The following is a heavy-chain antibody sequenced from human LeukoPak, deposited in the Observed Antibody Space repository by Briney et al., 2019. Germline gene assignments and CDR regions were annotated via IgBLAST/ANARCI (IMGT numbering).Heavy chain of an antibody. V-gene: IGHV4-34*01. CDR2: INHSGST. D-gene: IGHD2-21*02. Sequence: SETLSLTCAVYGGSFSGHYWRWIRQPPGKGLEWIGEINHSGSTNYNPSLKSRVTISVDTSKNQFSLKLSSVTAADTAVYYCARVPPYCGGDCYSFLDWGQGTLVTVSS. J-gene: IGHJ4*02. CDR3: ARVPPYCGGDCYSFLD. CDR1: GGSFSGHY.